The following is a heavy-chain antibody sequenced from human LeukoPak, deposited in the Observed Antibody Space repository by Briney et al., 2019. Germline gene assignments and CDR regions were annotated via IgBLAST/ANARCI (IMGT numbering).Heavy chain of an antibody. CDR3: ARDSGGTIFGAVIDLLDY. J-gene: IGHJ4*02. V-gene: IGHV3-74*03. CDR2: INPDGRTI. CDR1: GFTFSNYW. Sequence: GGSLRLSCAASGFTFSNYWMHWVRQAPGKGPVWVSRINPDGRTITYADSVVGRITISRDNAKNSLYLQMNSLRAEDTAVYYCARDSGGTIFGAVIDLLDYWGQGTLVTVSS. D-gene: IGHD3-3*01.